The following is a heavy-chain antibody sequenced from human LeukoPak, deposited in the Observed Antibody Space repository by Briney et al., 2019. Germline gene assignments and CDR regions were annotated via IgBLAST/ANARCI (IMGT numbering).Heavy chain of an antibody. CDR1: GFTFRSYW. J-gene: IGHJ4*02. CDR2: IKQDGSEK. D-gene: IGHD6-19*01. Sequence: GGSLRLSXAASGFTFRSYWMSWVRQAPGKGLEWVANIKQDGSEKYYVDSVKGRFTISRDNAKNSLYLQMNSLRAEDTAVYYCAREGRGSGWFDYWGQGTLVTVSS. V-gene: IGHV3-7*01. CDR3: AREGRGSGWFDY.